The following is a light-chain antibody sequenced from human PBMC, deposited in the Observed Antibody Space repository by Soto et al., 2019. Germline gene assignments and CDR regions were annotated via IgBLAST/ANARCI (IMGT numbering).Light chain of an antibody. Sequence: QSALTQPASVSVSPGQSITISCTVTSSDIGAYNFVSWYQQHPGKAPKLMLYDVNIRPSGVSNRFSGSKSGNTASLTISGLQAEDEADYYCTSWTTSTTMIFGGGTKLTVL. J-gene: IGLJ2*01. CDR2: DVN. CDR1: SSDIGAYNF. V-gene: IGLV2-14*03. CDR3: TSWTTSTTMI.